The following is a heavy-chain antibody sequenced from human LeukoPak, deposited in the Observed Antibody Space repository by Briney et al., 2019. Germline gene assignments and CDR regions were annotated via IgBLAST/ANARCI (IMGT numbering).Heavy chain of an antibody. CDR3: ARWMTGYSSSLDY. J-gene: IGHJ4*02. CDR1: GGTFSSYT. D-gene: IGHD6-13*01. Sequence: SVKVSCKASGGTFSSYTISWVRQAPGQGLEWMGRIIPILGIANYAQKFQGRVTITADKSTSTAYMELSSLRSEDTAVYYCARWMTGYSSSLDYWGQGTLVTVSS. V-gene: IGHV1-69*02. CDR2: IIPILGIA.